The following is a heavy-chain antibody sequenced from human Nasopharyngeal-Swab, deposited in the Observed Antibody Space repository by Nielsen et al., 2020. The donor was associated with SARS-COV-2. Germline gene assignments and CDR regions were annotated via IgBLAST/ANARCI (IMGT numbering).Heavy chain of an antibody. J-gene: IGHJ6*03. Sequence: SETLSLTCTVSGGSISSSSYYWGWIRQPPGKGLEWIGSIYYSGSTYYNPSLKSRVTISVDTSKNQFSLKLSSVTAADTAVYYCARAGGLTAYYSYYMDVWGNGTTVTVSS. D-gene: IGHD2-21*02. CDR1: GGSISSSSYY. CDR2: IYYSGST. CDR3: ARAGGLTAYYSYYMDV. V-gene: IGHV4-39*01.